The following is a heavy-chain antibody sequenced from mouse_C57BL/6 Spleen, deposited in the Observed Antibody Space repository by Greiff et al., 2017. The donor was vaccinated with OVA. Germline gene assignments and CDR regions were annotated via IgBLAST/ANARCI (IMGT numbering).Heavy chain of an antibody. D-gene: IGHD1-1*01. CDR3: ARGDYYGTSVYFDY. CDR1: GYSITSGYY. Sequence: EVQLVESGPGLVKPSQSLSLTCSVTGYSITSGYYWNWIRQFPGNKLEWMGYISYDGSNNYNPSLKNRISITRDTSKNQFFLKLNSVTTEDTATYYCARGDYYGTSVYFDYWGQGTTLTVSS. CDR2: ISYDGSN. J-gene: IGHJ2*01. V-gene: IGHV3-6*01.